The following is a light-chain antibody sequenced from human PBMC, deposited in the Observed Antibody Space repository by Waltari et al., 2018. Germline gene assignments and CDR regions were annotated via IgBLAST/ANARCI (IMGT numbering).Light chain of an antibody. CDR2: GTA. V-gene: IGKV3-15*01. J-gene: IGKJ2*02. CDR1: QNVHGN. Sequence: EIVMTQSPAILSVSPGKTVILSCRASQNVHGNLAWYQQKPGQAPRLLIYGTAVRAPGVPDRFSGSGSGTEFTLAISSLQSEDFAHYYCQQYNNWPPQCSFGQGTKLEI. CDR3: QQYNNWPPQCS.